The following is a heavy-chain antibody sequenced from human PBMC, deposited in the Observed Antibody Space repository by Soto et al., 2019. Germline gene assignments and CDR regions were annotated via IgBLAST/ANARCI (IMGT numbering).Heavy chain of an antibody. D-gene: IGHD1-26*01. V-gene: IGHV1-45*02. J-gene: IGHJ6*02. CDR3: ASHSGSSYYYYGMDV. Sequence: QMQLVQSGAEVKKTGSSVKVSCKASGYTFTYRYLHWVRQAPRQALEWMGWITPFNGNTNYAQKFQDRVTITRDRSMSTAYMELSSLRSEDTAMYYCASHSGSSYYYYGMDVWGQGTTVTVSS. CDR2: ITPFNGNT. CDR1: GYTFTYRY.